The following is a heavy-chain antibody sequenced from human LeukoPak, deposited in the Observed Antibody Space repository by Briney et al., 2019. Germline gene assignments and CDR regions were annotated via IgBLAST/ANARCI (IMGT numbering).Heavy chain of an antibody. D-gene: IGHD3-10*01. Sequence: SETLSLTCTVSGGSISSGDYYWSWIRQPPGKGLEWIGYIYYSGSTYYNPSLKSRVTISVDTSKNQFSLKLSSVTAADTAVYYCARSDYYGSGRGSFDVWGQGTTVTVSS. J-gene: IGHJ6*02. V-gene: IGHV4-30-4*01. CDR3: ARSDYYGSGRGSFDV. CDR2: IYYSGST. CDR1: GGSISSGDYY.